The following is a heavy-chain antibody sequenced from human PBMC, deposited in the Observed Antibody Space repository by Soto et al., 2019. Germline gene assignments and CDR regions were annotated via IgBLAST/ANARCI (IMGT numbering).Heavy chain of an antibody. Sequence: LRLSCSASGFTFSSYAMHWVRQAPGKGLEYASAISSNGGSTYYADSVKGRFTISRDNSKNTLYLQMSSLRAEDTAVYYCVKKRDPGPYGDPSYFDYWGQGTQVTVSS. CDR2: ISSNGGST. D-gene: IGHD4-17*01. CDR1: GFTFSSYA. J-gene: IGHJ4*02. V-gene: IGHV3-64D*06. CDR3: VKKRDPGPYGDPSYFDY.